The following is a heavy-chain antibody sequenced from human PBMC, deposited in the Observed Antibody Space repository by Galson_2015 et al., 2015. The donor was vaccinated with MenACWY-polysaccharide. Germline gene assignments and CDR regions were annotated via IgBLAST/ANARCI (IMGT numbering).Heavy chain of an antibody. J-gene: IGHJ6*02. Sequence: SETLSLTCTVSGGSISSSSYNWGWIRQPPGKGLEWIGSIYYGGSTYYNPSLKSRVTTSVDTSKNQFSLKMSSVTAADTAVYYCARDYSRATYYYYGVDVWGQGTTVTVSS. CDR3: ARDYSRATYYYYGVDV. CDR1: GGSISSSSYN. V-gene: IGHV4-39*07. D-gene: IGHD2-21*01. CDR2: IYYGGST.